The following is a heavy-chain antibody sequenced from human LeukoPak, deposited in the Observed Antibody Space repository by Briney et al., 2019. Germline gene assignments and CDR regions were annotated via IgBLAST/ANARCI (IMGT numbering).Heavy chain of an antibody. V-gene: IGHV3-23*01. CDR1: GFTFTSYA. D-gene: IGHD2-15*01. J-gene: IGHJ4*02. Sequence: PGGSLRLSCAASGFTFTSYAMSWVRQAPGKGLEWVSAISGSGGVTNYADSVKGRFTISRDNSKNTLYLQMNSLRAEDTAVYYCVKTVRGYCSGGSCYSSYYFDYWGQGTLVTVSS. CDR2: ISGSGGVT. CDR3: VKTVRGYCSGGSCYSSYYFDY.